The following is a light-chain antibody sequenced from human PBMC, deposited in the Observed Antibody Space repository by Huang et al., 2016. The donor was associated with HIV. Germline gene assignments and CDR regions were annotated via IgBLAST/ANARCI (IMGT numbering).Light chain of an antibody. J-gene: IGKJ2*01. CDR2: GAS. Sequence: EIVMTQSPATLSVSPGERVTLSCRATQSGGSNLAWYHQKPGQAPRLLIYGASTRATGIPARFSGGGSGAEFTLTISSLQSEDFALYYCQQNYNWPYTFGQGTKLEIK. CDR3: QQNYNWPYT. CDR1: QSGGSN. V-gene: IGKV3-15*01.